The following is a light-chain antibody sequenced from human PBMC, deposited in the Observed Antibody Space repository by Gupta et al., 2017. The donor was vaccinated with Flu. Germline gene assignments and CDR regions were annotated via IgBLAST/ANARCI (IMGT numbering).Light chain of an antibody. CDR2: AAS. CDR1: QSINSY. CDR3: QQTYSTPWT. V-gene: IGKV1-39*01. J-gene: IGKJ1*01. Sequence: PSSLPASVGDRVTITCRASQSINSYVNWYQQKPGKAPKLLIYAASSLQSGVTSRFSGSGSGTDFTLTISCLQPEDFATYYFQQTYSTPWTFGQGTKVEIK.